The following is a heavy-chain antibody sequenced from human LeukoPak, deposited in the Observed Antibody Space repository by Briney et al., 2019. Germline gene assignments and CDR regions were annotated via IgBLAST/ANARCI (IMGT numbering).Heavy chain of an antibody. J-gene: IGHJ4*02. CDR1: GGSIGTYY. V-gene: IGHV4-59*12. Sequence: PSETLSLTCTVSGGSIGTYYWSWIRQPPGKGLEWIGNSYYSGSTHYNPSLKSRVTISVETSKNQFSLKLSSVTAADTAVYYCARDGRFPPEVLPRYFDYWGQGTLVTVSS. CDR3: ARDGRFPPEVLPRYFDY. D-gene: IGHD1-26*01. CDR2: SYYSGST.